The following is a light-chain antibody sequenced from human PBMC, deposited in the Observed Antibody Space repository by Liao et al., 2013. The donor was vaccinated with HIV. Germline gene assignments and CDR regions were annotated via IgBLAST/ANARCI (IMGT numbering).Light chain of an antibody. CDR2: RGN. V-gene: IGLV3-9*01. Sequence: SYELTQPLSVSVTLGQTARITCGGNNIGSKNVHWYQQKPGQAPVLVIYRGNNRPSGIPERFSASNSGNTATLTITRAQVGDEAVYYCQAWDRDTALFGGGTKLTVL. CDR1: NIGSKN. CDR3: QAWDRDTAL. J-gene: IGLJ2*01.